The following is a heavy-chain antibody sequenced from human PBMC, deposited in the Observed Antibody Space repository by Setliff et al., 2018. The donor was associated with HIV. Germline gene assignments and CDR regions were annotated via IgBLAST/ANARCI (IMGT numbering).Heavy chain of an antibody. CDR3: ARHVGVEDTAMDDFEC. CDR2: ISYTGRT. D-gene: IGHD5-18*01. Sequence: SETLSLTCTVSGASISRSTYSWGWTRQPPGKGLEWIGSISYTGRTDYTPSLKSRLTISVDTSKNHFSLKLTSVTAANTALYYCARHVGVEDTAMDDFECWGQGTLVTVSS. V-gene: IGHV4-39*01. J-gene: IGHJ4*02. CDR1: GASISRSTYS.